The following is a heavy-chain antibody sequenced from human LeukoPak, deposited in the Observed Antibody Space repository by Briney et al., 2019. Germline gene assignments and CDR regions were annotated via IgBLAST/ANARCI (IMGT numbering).Heavy chain of an antibody. CDR1: GYTFTSYG. V-gene: IGHV1-18*01. Sequence: ASVTVSCKASGYTFTSYGISWVRQAPGQGLERMAWISTYNGNTNYAQKFQGRVTMTTDTSTNTAYMELRSLRSDDTAVYYCARDQRDDYGDHAFDYWGQGTLVTVSS. D-gene: IGHD4-17*01. J-gene: IGHJ4*02. CDR2: ISTYNGNT. CDR3: ARDQRDDYGDHAFDY.